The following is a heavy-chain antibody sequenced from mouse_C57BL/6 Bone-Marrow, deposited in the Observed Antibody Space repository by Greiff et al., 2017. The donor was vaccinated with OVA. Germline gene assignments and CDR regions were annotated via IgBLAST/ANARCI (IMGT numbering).Heavy chain of an antibody. D-gene: IGHD4-1*01. CDR1: GYTFTSYW. CDR3: LNWDRFAY. CDR2: IDPSDSYT. Sequence: QVQLQQPGAELVKPGASVKLSCKASGYTFTSYWMQWVKQRPGQGLEWIGEIDPSDSYTNYNQKFKGKATLTVDTSSSTAYMQLSSLTSEDSAVYYCLNWDRFAYWGQGTLVTVSA. J-gene: IGHJ3*01. V-gene: IGHV1-50*01.